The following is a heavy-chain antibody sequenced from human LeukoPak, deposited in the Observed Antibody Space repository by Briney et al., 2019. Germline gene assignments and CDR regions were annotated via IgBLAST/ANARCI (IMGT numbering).Heavy chain of an antibody. V-gene: IGHV4-61*02. CDR2: IYTSGST. CDR3: ARASSPHSSSTSCYGPHTFDP. D-gene: IGHD2-2*01. J-gene: IGHJ5*02. CDR1: GGSISRGGYY. Sequence: SETLSLTCTLSGGSISRGGYYLRWIRQPAGKGLEWIGRIYTSGSTNYNPSLKSRVTISVDTSKNQFSLKLSSVTAADTAVYYFARASSPHSSSTSCYGPHTFDPWGQGTLVTVSS.